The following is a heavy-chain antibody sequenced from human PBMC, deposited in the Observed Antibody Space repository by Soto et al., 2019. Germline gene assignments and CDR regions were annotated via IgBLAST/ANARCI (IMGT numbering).Heavy chain of an antibody. CDR3: TKDDGYNDSTYYHYFGMDV. J-gene: IGHJ6*02. CDR2: ISYDGSTE. D-gene: IGHD5-12*01. CDR1: GFTFSGYY. V-gene: IGHV3-30*18. Sequence: VGSLRLSCAASGFTFSGYYMHWVRQAPGKGLEGVAVISYDGSTEYYADSVKGRFTISRDNSANRLFLQMNSLRPEDTAVYYCTKDDGYNDSTYYHYFGMDVWGQGTTVTVSS.